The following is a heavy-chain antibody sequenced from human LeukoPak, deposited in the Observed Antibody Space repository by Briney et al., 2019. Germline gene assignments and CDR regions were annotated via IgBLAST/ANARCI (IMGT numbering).Heavy chain of an antibody. V-gene: IGHV1-18*01. CDR1: GYTFTSYG. CDR3: ARENRITIFVVVIHSPDNWFDP. D-gene: IGHD3-3*01. J-gene: IGHJ5*02. CDR2: ISAYNGNT. Sequence: ASVKVSSKASGYTFTSYGISWVRQAPGQGPEWMGWISAYNGNTNYAQKLQGRVTMTTDTSTSTAYMELRSLRSDDTAVYYCARENRITIFVVVIHSPDNWFDPWGQGTLVTVSS.